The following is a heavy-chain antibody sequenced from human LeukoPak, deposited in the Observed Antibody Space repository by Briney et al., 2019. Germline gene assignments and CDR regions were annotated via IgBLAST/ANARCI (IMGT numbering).Heavy chain of an antibody. J-gene: IGHJ4*02. Sequence: GGSLRLSRAASGFTFSRNAIHWVRQGPGKGLEWVSYIAHHGSNKYYADSAKGRFTISRDNSKRTLYLQMNSLRADDTAVYYCAKDGSWSCTDWGQGTLVTVSS. CDR2: IAHHGSNK. CDR1: GFTFSRNA. D-gene: IGHD2-8*02. V-gene: IGHV3-30*02. CDR3: AKDGSWSCTD.